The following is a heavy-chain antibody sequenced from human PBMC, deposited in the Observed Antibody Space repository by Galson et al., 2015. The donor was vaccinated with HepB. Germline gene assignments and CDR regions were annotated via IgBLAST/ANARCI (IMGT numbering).Heavy chain of an antibody. D-gene: IGHD2-2*02. J-gene: IGHJ5*02. CDR1: GYSFTSYW. CDR3: ARYHCSSTSCYIFEGVRWFDP. V-gene: IGHV5-51*01. Sequence: QSGAEVKKPGESLKISCKGSGYSFTSYWIGWVRQMPGKGLEWMGIIYPGDSDTRYSPSFQGQVTISADKSISTAYLQWSSLKASDTAMYYCARYHCSSTSCYIFEGVRWFDPWGQGTLVTVSS. CDR2: IYPGDSDT.